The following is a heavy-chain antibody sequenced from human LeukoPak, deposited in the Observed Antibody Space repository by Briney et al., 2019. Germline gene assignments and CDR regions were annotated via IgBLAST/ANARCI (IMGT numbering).Heavy chain of an antibody. CDR2: HSHSGSA. V-gene: IGHV4-38-2*01. J-gene: IGHJ3*02. CDR3: ARGPYSYDSSGAFDI. D-gene: IGHD3-22*01. Sequence: LRLSCAASGFTFSDYYMSWIRQPPGKGLEWIGTHSHSGSAYYNPSLKSRVTISVDTSKNQFSLKLSSVTAADTAVYFCARGPYSYDSSGAFDIWGQGTMVTVSS. CDR1: GFTFSDYY.